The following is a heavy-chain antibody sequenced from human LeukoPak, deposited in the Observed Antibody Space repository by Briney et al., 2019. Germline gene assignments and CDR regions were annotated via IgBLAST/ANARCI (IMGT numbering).Heavy chain of an antibody. D-gene: IGHD6-13*01. Sequence: PGGSLRLSCAASGFTLRSYSMTWVRQAPGKGLEWVSSISSSSSYIYYADSVKGRFTISRDNAKNSLYLQMNSLRAEDTAVYYCARDLYSSSWYWFDPWGQGTLVTVSS. V-gene: IGHV3-21*01. CDR1: GFTLRSYS. CDR2: ISSSSSYI. CDR3: ARDLYSSSWYWFDP. J-gene: IGHJ5*02.